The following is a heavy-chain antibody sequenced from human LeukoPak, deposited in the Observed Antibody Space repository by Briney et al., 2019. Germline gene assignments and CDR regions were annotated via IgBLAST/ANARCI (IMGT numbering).Heavy chain of an antibody. CDR2: INHSGST. J-gene: IGHJ4*02. CDR3: ASGDFWSGYDY. Sequence: SETLSLTCAVYGGSFSGYYWSWIRQPPGKGLEWIGEINHSGSTNYNPSLKSRVTISVDTSKNQFSLKLSSVTAADTAVYYCASGDFWSGYDYWGQGTLVTVSS. V-gene: IGHV4-34*01. D-gene: IGHD3-3*01. CDR1: GGSFSGYY.